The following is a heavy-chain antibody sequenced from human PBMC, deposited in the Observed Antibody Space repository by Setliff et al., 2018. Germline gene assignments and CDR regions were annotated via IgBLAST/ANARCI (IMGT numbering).Heavy chain of an antibody. D-gene: IGHD3-3*01. CDR2: VYTSWST. CDR3: ARMSGFQYMDV. V-gene: IGHV4-61*09. CDR1: GDPMSSRRYY. Sequence: SETLSLTCTVSGDPMSSRRYYWAWIRQPAGKGLEWIGQVYTSWSTNYNPSLKSRVTISLDTSNNQFSLSLSSVTAADTAVYYCARMSGFQYMDVWGKGTTVTVS. J-gene: IGHJ6*03.